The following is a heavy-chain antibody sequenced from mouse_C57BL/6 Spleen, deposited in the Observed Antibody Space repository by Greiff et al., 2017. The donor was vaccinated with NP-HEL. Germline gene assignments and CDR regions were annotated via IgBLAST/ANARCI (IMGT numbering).Heavy chain of an antibody. D-gene: IGHD2-3*01. Sequence: DYNGKFKGKATLTADKSFSTAYMQLSSLTSEDSAVYFCATYDGYPNWYFDVWGTGTTVTVSS. V-gene: IGHV1-82*01. CDR3: ATYDGYPNWYFDV. J-gene: IGHJ1*03.